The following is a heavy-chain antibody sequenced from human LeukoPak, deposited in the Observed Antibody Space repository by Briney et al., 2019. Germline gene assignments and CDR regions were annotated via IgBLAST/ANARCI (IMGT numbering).Heavy chain of an antibody. CDR2: INHSGST. CDR1: GGSFSGYY. V-gene: IGHV4-34*01. J-gene: IGHJ5*02. CDR3: AGRGGWYLFDP. D-gene: IGHD6-19*01. Sequence: SETLSLTCAVYGGSFSGYYWSWIRKPQGKGLEWIGEINHSGSTNYNPSLKSRVTISVHTSKNQFSLKLSPVTAADTAVYYGAGRGGWYLFDPWGQGTLVTVSS.